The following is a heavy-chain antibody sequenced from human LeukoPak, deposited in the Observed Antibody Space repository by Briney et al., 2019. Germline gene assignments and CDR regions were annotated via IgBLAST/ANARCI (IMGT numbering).Heavy chain of an antibody. Sequence: GGSLRLSCAASGFTFSSYSMNWVRQAPGKGLEWVSSISSSSSYIYYVDSVKGRFTISRDNAKNSLYLQMNSLRAEDTAVYYCARGDFWSRDWGQGTLVTVSS. CDR3: ARGDFWSRD. V-gene: IGHV3-21*01. J-gene: IGHJ4*02. CDR1: GFTFSSYS. CDR2: ISSSSSYI. D-gene: IGHD3-3*01.